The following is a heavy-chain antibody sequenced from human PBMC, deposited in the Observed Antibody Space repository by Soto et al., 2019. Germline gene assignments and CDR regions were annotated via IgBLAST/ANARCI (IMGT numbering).Heavy chain of an antibody. CDR1: GGSISSGGYY. Sequence: QVQLQESGPGLVKPSQTLSLTCTVSGGSISSGGYYWSWIRQHPGKGLEWIGYIYYSGSTYYNPSLKSRXXIXVXXSKNQFSLKLSSVTAADTAVYYCARQRWLQLYFDYWGQGTLVTVSS. V-gene: IGHV4-31*03. J-gene: IGHJ4*02. CDR2: IYYSGST. CDR3: ARQRWLQLYFDY. D-gene: IGHD1-1*01.